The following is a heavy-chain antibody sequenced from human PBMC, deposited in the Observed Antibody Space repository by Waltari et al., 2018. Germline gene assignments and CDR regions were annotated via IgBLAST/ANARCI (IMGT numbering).Heavy chain of an antibody. Sequence: QVQLVQSGAEVKKPGASVKVSCKASGYTFASSGITWVRQAPGQGLEWMGWTSGYKGNTNYVQKLQGRVTMTTDTSTSTAYMELRGLRSDDTAVYFCAPGRLRTGHYYDNSGYYYGDAFDIWGQGTMVTVSS. CDR2: TSGYKGNT. D-gene: IGHD3-22*01. J-gene: IGHJ3*02. CDR3: APGRLRTGHYYDNSGYYYGDAFDI. CDR1: GYTFASSG. V-gene: IGHV1-18*01.